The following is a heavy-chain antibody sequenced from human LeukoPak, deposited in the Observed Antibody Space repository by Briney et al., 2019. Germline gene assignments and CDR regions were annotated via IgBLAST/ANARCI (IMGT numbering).Heavy chain of an antibody. CDR1: GFTFSETY. V-gene: IGHV3-11*04. D-gene: IGHD3-10*01. Sequence: PGGSLRLSCVASGFTFSETYMAWVRQAPGKGLEWISYISSGSSTIYYADSVKGRFTISRDNGKNSLYLQLNSLTVDDTAVYYCARIESYGSGYYHYYYMDVWGKGTTVTVSS. CDR2: ISSGSSTI. CDR3: ARIESYGSGYYHYYYMDV. J-gene: IGHJ6*03.